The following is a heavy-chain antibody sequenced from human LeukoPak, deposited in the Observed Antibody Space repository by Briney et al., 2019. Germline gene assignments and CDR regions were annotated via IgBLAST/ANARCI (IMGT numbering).Heavy chain of an antibody. J-gene: IGHJ6*02. CDR1: GFTFDDYA. Sequence: GRSLRLYCAASGFTFDDYAMHWVRQAPGKGLEWVSGISWNSGTKGYADSVKGRFTISRDNAKNSLYLQMNSLRGEDAALYYCAVLHYYAMDVWGQGTTVTVSS. CDR3: AVLHYYAMDV. D-gene: IGHD2-8*01. V-gene: IGHV3-9*01. CDR2: ISWNSGTK.